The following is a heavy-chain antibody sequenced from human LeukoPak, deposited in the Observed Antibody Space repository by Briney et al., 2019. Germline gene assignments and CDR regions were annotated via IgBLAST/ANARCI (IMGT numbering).Heavy chain of an antibody. CDR1: GGSISNYY. V-gene: IGHV4-30-4*01. CDR3: ARDLLNEGNHLDY. J-gene: IGHJ4*02. D-gene: IGHD4-23*01. Sequence: SETLSLTCTVSGGSISNYYWSWIRQPPGKGLEWIGYIYYSGSTYYNPSLKSRVTISVDTSKNQFSLKLSSVTAADTAVYYCARDLLNEGNHLDYWGQGTLVTVSS. CDR2: IYYSGST.